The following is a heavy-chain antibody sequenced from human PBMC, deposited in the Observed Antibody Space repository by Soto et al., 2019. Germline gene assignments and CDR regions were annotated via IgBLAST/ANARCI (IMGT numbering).Heavy chain of an antibody. Sequence: LGESLKISCKGSGYSFTSYWIGWVRQMPGKGLEWMGIIYPGDSDTRYSPSFQGQVTISADKSISTAYLQWSSLKASDTAMYYCARQRGYSYGYPYYYGMDVWGQGTTVTVSS. CDR2: IYPGDSDT. CDR3: ARQRGYSYGYPYYYGMDV. J-gene: IGHJ6*02. CDR1: GYSFTSYW. V-gene: IGHV5-51*01. D-gene: IGHD5-18*01.